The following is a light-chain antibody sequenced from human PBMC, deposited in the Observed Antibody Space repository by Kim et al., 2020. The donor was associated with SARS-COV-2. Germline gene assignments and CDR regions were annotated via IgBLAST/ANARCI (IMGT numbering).Light chain of an antibody. CDR3: QAWDSSVV. CDR2: QDS. V-gene: IGLV3-1*01. J-gene: IGLJ2*01. CDR1: KLVVKY. Sequence: ESPGQTARITGSGDKLVVKYACWYHKKPGQSLVLVIYQDSKRRSGIPERFSGANSGKKATLTIGGTKAMDEADYYCQAWDSSVVFGGGTKLTVL.